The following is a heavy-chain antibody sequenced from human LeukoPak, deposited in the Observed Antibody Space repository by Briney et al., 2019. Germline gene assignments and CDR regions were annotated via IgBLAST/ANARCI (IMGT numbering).Heavy chain of an antibody. Sequence: GGSLRLSCAASGFTFSSYAMHWVRQAPGKGLEWVAVISYDGSNKYYADSVKGRFTISRDNSRNTVYLQMNSLRVEDTALYYCAGTTAGLFNWFDPWGQGTLVTVSS. CDR2: ISYDGSNK. CDR3: AGTTAGLFNWFDP. J-gene: IGHJ5*02. D-gene: IGHD3/OR15-3a*01. V-gene: IGHV3-30*14. CDR1: GFTFSSYA.